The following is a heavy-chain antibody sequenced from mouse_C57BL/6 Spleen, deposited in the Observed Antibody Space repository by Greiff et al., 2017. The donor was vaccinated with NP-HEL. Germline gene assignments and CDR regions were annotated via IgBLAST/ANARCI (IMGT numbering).Heavy chain of an antibody. CDR2: IDPSDSYT. CDR1: GYTFTSYW. CDR3: ARRTYYYAMDY. J-gene: IGHJ4*01. D-gene: IGHD5-1*01. Sequence: QVQLQQSGAELVRPGTSVKLSCKASGYTFTSYWMHWVKQRPGQGLEWIGVIDPSDSYTNYNQKFKGKATLTVDTSSSTAYMQLSSLTSEDSAVYYCARRTYYYAMDYWGQGTSVTVSS. V-gene: IGHV1-59*01.